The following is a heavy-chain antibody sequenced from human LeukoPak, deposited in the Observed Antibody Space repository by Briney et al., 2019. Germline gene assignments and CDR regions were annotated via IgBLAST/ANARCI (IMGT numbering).Heavy chain of an antibody. CDR1: RYTFTSYD. V-gene: IGHV1-8*01. J-gene: IGHJ4*02. Sequence: ASVKVSCKASRYTFTSYDINWVRQATGQGLEWMGWMNPNSGNTGYAQKFQGRVTMTRNTSISTAYMELSSLRSEDTAVYYCARGARYCSSTSCYGGEDYWGQGTLVTVSS. CDR3: ARGARYCSSTSCYGGEDY. D-gene: IGHD2-2*01. CDR2: MNPNSGNT.